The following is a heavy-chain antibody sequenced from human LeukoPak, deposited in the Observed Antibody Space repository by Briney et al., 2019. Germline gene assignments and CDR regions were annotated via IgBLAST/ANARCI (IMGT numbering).Heavy chain of an antibody. J-gene: IGHJ4*02. CDR3: ARDQGCSSTSCSAYFDS. CDR1: GFTFSSYA. D-gene: IGHD2-2*01. Sequence: GGSLRLSCAASGFTFSSYAMHWVRQAPGKGLEWVAVVWYDGSKTYSADSVKGRITISRDDSKNTLYLQMNSLRAEDTAVYYCARDQGCSSTSCSAYFDSWGQGTLVTVSS. CDR2: VWYDGSKT. V-gene: IGHV3-33*01.